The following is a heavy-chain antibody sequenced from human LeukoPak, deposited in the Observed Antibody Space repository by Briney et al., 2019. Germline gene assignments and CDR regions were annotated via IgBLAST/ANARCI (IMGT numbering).Heavy chain of an antibody. J-gene: IGHJ4*02. D-gene: IGHD3-10*01. V-gene: IGHV3-66*01. CDR2: IHRGGNT. Sequence: PGGSLRLSCAASGFTFSSYAMSWVRQAPGKGLEWVSVIHRGGNTYYADSVKGRFTISRDSSKNTVFLQMDSLRAEDTAVYYCARDPGYGLGVDYGDYWGQGTLVTVSS. CDR1: GFTFSSYA. CDR3: ARDPGYGLGVDYGDY.